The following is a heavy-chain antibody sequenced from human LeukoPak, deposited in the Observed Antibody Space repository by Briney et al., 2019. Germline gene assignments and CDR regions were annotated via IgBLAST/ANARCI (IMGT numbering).Heavy chain of an antibody. CDR2: IYSSGST. CDR3: ARAQRKWDFGELFF. Sequence: PSETLSLTCSVSGASISSGSNYWGWIRQPPGKTLEWIGSIYSSGSTNYNPSLKSRVTISVDTSKNHFSLKLRSVTAADTAVYYCARAQRKWDFGELFFWGQGTLVTVSS. CDR1: GASISSGSNY. V-gene: IGHV4-39*07. D-gene: IGHD3-10*01. J-gene: IGHJ4*02.